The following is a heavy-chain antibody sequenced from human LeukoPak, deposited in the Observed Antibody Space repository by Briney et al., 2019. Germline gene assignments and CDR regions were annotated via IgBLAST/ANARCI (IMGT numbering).Heavy chain of an antibody. J-gene: IGHJ4*02. D-gene: IGHD3-22*01. Sequence: SETLSLTCAVYGGSFSGYYWSWIRQPPGKGLEWIGEINHSGSTNYNPSLKSRVTISVDTSKSQFSLKLSSVTAADTAVYYCARSGRYYDSSGYYYGTRPFDYWGQGTLVTVSS. V-gene: IGHV4-34*01. CDR1: GGSFSGYY. CDR2: INHSGST. CDR3: ARSGRYYDSSGYYYGTRPFDY.